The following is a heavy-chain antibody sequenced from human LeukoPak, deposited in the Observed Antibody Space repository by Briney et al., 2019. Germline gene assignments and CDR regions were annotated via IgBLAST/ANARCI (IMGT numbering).Heavy chain of an antibody. Sequence: SETLSLTCTVSGGSISSYYWSWIRQPPGKGLEWIGYIYYSGSTNYNPSLKSRVTISVDTSKNQFSLKLSSVTAADTAVYYCARVGGLEYSSSPDYWGQGTLVTVSS. J-gene: IGHJ4*02. CDR3: ARVGGLEYSSSPDY. CDR1: GGSISSYY. CDR2: IYYSGST. V-gene: IGHV4-59*12. D-gene: IGHD6-6*01.